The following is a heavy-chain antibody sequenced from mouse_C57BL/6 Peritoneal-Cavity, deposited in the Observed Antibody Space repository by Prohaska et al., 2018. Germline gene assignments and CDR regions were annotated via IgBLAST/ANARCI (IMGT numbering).Heavy chain of an antibody. CDR1: GFSLSTSGMG. V-gene: IGHV8-12*01. CDR2: IYWDDDK. CDR3: ARDGYLYAMDY. J-gene: IGHJ4*01. Sequence: QVTLKESGPGILQSSQTLSLTCSFSGFSLSTSGMGVSWIRQPSGKGLEWLAHIYWDDDKRYNPSLKSRLTISKDTSRNQVFLKITSVDTADTATYYCARDGYLYAMDYWGQGTPVTVSS. D-gene: IGHD2-3*01.